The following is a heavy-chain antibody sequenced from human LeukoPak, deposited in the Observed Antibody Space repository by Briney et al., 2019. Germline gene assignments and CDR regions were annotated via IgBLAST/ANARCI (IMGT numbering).Heavy chain of an antibody. V-gene: IGHV4-34*01. CDR3: ARGRSHDDYFDY. CDR2: INHSGST. D-gene: IGHD3-3*01. CDR1: GGSFSGYY. Sequence: SETLSLTCAVYGGSFSGYYWSWIRQPPGKGLEWIGEINHSGSTNYNPSLKSRVTISVDTSKKQFSLKLSSVTAADTAVYYCARGRSHDDYFDYWGQGTLVTVSS. J-gene: IGHJ4*02.